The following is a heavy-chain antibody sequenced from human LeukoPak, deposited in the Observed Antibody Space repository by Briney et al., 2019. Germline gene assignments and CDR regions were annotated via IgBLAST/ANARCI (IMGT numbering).Heavy chain of an antibody. CDR2: INPNSGGT. CDR3: ARGVYGPYFYYFDY. Sequence: ASVKVSCKASGYTFTGYYMHWVRQAPGQGLEWMGWINPNSGGTNYAQRFQGRVTMTRDTSISTAYMELSRLRSDDTAVYYCARGVYGPYFYYFDYWGQGTLVTVSS. D-gene: IGHD4/OR15-4a*01. V-gene: IGHV1-2*02. J-gene: IGHJ4*02. CDR1: GYTFTGYY.